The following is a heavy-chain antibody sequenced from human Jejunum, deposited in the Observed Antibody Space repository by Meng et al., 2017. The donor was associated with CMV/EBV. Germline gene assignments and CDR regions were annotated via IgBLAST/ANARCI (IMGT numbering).Heavy chain of an antibody. CDR3: AKRDCTGSSCHYYFDY. Sequence: FSFSSYWMHWVRQAPGKGLVWVARLSPDGTSTTYADSVKGRFIVSRDNAKNTVYLQMNSLRAEDTAVYYCAKRDCTGSSCHYYFDYWGQGALVTVSS. J-gene: IGHJ4*02. D-gene: IGHD2-8*02. V-gene: IGHV3-74*03. CDR2: LSPDGTST. CDR1: FSFSSYW.